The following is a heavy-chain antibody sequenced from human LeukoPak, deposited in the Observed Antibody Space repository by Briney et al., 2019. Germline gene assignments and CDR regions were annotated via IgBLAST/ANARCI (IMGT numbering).Heavy chain of an antibody. D-gene: IGHD2-2*01. Sequence: SDTLSLTCTVSGDSISRYHWSWIRQPPGKGLEWIGHIYGSGSTIYNPSLKSRVTLSVDTSKNQFSLKLSSVTAADTTVYYCAREGTSGAPLNSFDPWGQGTLVTVSS. CDR1: GDSISRYH. CDR3: AREGTSGAPLNSFDP. CDR2: IYGSGST. J-gene: IGHJ5*02. V-gene: IGHV4-59*01.